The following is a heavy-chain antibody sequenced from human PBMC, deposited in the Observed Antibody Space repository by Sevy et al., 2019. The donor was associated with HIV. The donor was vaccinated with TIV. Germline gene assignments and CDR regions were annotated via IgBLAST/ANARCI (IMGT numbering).Heavy chain of an antibody. V-gene: IGHV1-24*01. J-gene: IGHJ6*02. CDR3: ATAASARASGSYGGGMDV. Sequence: ASVKVSCKVSGYTLTELSMHWVRQAPGKGLEWMGGFDPEDGETIYAQKFPGRVTMTEDTSTDTAYMELSSLRSEDTAVYYCATAASARASGSYGGGMDVWGQWTTVTVSS. CDR1: GYTLTELS. CDR2: FDPEDGET. D-gene: IGHD1-26*01.